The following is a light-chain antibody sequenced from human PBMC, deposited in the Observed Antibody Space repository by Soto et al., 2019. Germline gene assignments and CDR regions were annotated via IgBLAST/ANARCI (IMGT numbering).Light chain of an antibody. CDR1: QSADSRY. V-gene: IGKV3-20*01. CDR3: QQYDDSHPMYV. Sequence: EIVLTQSPGTLSLSPGERATLSCRASQSADSRYLAWYQQKPGQAPRLLIYGASNRATGVPDRFSGSASGTDFTLTITRLEPEDFAMYYCQQYDDSHPMYVFAQGTKLEIK. J-gene: IGKJ2*01. CDR2: GAS.